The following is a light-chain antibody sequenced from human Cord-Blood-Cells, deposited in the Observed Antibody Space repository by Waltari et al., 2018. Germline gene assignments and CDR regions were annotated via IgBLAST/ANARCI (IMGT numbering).Light chain of an antibody. Sequence: SSELTQDPAVSVALGQSVRITCPRDSLRSYYASWYQQKPGQAPVLVIYGKNNRPSGIPDRFSGSSSGNTASLTITGAQAEDEADYYCNSRDSSGNHWVFGGGTKLTVL. CDR2: GKN. CDR1: SLRSYY. CDR3: NSRDSSGNHWV. V-gene: IGLV3-19*01. J-gene: IGLJ3*02.